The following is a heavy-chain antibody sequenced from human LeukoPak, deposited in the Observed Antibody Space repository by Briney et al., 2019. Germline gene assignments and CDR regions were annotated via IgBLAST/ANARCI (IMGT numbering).Heavy chain of an antibody. CDR2: ISAYNGNT. V-gene: IGHV1-18*01. CDR1: GYTFTSYG. CDR3: ARVSVGVGGESKFVDY. Sequence: ASVKVSCKVSGYTFTSYGISWVRQAPGQGLEWMGWISAYNGNTNYAQKLQGRVTMTTDTSTSTAYMELRSLRSDDTAVYYCARVSVGVGGESKFVDYWGQGTLVTVSS. D-gene: IGHD1-26*01. J-gene: IGHJ4*02.